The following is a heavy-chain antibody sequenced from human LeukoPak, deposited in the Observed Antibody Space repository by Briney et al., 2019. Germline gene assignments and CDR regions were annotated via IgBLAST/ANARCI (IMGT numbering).Heavy chain of an antibody. D-gene: IGHD3-10*01. Sequence: PSQTLSLTCTVSGGSINSGDFYWSWIRQPPGKGLEWMAYIYYSGSTYYNPSLKSRVTISVDTSKNQFSLKLSSVTAADTAVYYCARVWFGESKYYFDYWGQGTLVTVSS. J-gene: IGHJ4*02. CDR2: IYYSGST. V-gene: IGHV4-30-4*08. CDR1: GGSINSGDFY. CDR3: ARVWFGESKYYFDY.